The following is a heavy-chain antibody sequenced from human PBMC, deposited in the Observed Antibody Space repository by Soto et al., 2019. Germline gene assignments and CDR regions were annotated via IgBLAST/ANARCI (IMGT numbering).Heavy chain of an antibody. D-gene: IGHD3-10*01. CDR1: GFTVSSNY. Sequence: GGSLRLSCAASGFTVSSNYMSWVRQAPGKGLEWVSVIYSGGSTYYADSVKGRFTISRHNSKNTLYLQMNSLRAEDTAVYYCARAYYYGSGSPNAFDIWGQGTMVTVSS. CDR2: IYSGGST. J-gene: IGHJ3*02. V-gene: IGHV3-53*04. CDR3: ARAYYYGSGSPNAFDI.